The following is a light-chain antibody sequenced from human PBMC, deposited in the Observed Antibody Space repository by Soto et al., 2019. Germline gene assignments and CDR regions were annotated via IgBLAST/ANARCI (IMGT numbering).Light chain of an antibody. CDR2: ENN. J-gene: IGLJ1*01. V-gene: IGLV1-40*01. CDR1: SSNIGAGYE. Sequence: QSVLTQPPSVSEAPGQRVTISCTGSSSNIGAGYEAHWYQQVPGTAPKLLIYENNNRPSGVPDRFSGSKSGTSASLAITRLQAEDEAESYCQSYDSSLSGYVFGTGTKLTVL. CDR3: QSYDSSLSGYV.